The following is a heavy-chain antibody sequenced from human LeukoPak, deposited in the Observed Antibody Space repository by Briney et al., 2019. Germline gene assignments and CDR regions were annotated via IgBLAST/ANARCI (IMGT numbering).Heavy chain of an antibody. D-gene: IGHD2-15*01. J-gene: IGHJ4*02. CDR2: IKSKTDGGTT. CDR3: TTDNFFCSDGSSYFV. CDR1: GFTFSNAW. Sequence: PGGSLRLSCAASGFTFSNAWMSWVRQAPGKGLEWVGRIKSKTDGGTTDYAAPVKGRFTISRDDSKNTLYLQMNSLKTEDTAVYYCTTDNFFCSDGSSYFVWGQGTLVTVSS. V-gene: IGHV3-15*01.